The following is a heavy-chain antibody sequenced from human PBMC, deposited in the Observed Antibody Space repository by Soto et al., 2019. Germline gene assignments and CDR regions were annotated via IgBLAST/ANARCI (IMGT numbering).Heavy chain of an antibody. D-gene: IGHD6-13*01. V-gene: IGHV1-69*13. CDR3: ARPSLFIAAAGIGWFDP. CDR1: GGTFSSYA. CDR2: IIPIFGTA. Sequence: SVKVSCKASGGTFSSYAISWVRQAPGQGLEWMGGIIPIFGTANYAQKFQGRVTITADESTSTAYMELSSLRSEDTAVYYCARPSLFIAAAGIGWFDPWGQGTLVTVSS. J-gene: IGHJ5*02.